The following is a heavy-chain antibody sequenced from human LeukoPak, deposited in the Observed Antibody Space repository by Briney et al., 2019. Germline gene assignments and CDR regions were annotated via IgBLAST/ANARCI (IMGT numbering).Heavy chain of an antibody. CDR1: GGSISSYY. V-gene: IGHV4-59*08. Sequence: PSETLSLTCTVSGGSISSYYWSWIRQPPGKGLGWIGYIYYSGSTNYNPSLKSRVTISVDTSKNQFSLKLSSVTAADTAVYYCARHGGGNSRRYYFDYWGQGTLVTVSS. CDR2: IYYSGST. CDR3: ARHGGGNSRRYYFDY. J-gene: IGHJ4*02. D-gene: IGHD4-23*01.